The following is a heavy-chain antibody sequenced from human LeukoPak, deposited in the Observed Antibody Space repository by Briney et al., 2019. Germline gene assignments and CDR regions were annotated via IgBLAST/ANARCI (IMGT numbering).Heavy chain of an antibody. CDR3: ANYLSYGPIG. D-gene: IGHD3-10*01. CDR1: GFPSTTYN. CDR2: IDSSSSTI. V-gene: IGHV3-48*01. J-gene: IGHJ4*02. Sequence: GGSLRLSCAVSGFPSTTYNMNWVRQAPGKGLEWVSYIDSSSSTIYYADSVKGRFTVSRDISKNTLFLKMNSLRAEDTAVYYCANYLSYGPIGWGQGTLVIVSS.